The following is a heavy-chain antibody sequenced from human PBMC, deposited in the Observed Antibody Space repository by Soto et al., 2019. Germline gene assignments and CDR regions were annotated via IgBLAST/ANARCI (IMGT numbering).Heavy chain of an antibody. J-gene: IGHJ5*02. CDR3: AKEATMVNWFDH. Sequence: XGSLRLSCSAAGFIFSSYAMSWVRQAPGKGLEWVSAISGSGGSTYYADSVKGRFTISRDNSKNTLYLQMNSLRAEDTAVYYCAKEATMVNWFDHWGQGTLATVSS. V-gene: IGHV3-23*01. CDR1: GFIFSSYA. D-gene: IGHD2-8*01. CDR2: ISGSGGST.